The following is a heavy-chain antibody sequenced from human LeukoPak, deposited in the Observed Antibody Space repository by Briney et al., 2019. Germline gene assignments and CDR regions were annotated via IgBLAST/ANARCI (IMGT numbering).Heavy chain of an antibody. CDR1: GFTFSTYW. CDR3: ARDYAGSPDY. J-gene: IGHJ4*02. CDR2: INGDGSTT. Sequence: GGSLRLSCTAPGFTFSTYWINWVRQSPGKGLVWVALINGDGSTTTHADSVKGRFTISRDNAKNTAYLQMNSLRDEDTAVYYCARDYAGSPDYWGQGTLATVSA. V-gene: IGHV3-74*03. D-gene: IGHD3-10*01.